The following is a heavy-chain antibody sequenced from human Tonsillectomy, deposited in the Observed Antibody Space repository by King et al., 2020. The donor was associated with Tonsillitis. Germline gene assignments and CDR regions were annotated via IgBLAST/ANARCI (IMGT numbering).Heavy chain of an antibody. D-gene: IGHD6-19*01. J-gene: IGHJ4*02. CDR2: IRSKAYGGTA. CDR3: TRDSEAVAGITLDY. CDR1: GFTFGDFG. Sequence: EVQLVESGGGLLQPGRSRRLSCTASGFTFGDFGMTWFRQGPGKGREWVGFIRSKAYGGTAEYAASLKGRFTISRDDSKSIAYLQMNSLKTEDTAVYYCTRDSEAVAGITLDYWGQGTLVTVSS. V-gene: IGHV3-49*03.